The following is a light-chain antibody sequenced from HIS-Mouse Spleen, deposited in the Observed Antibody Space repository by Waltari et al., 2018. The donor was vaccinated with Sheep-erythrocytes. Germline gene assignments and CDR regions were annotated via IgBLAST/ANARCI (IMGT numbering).Light chain of an antibody. J-gene: IGLJ3*02. Sequence: QAVLTQPSSLSASPGASASLTCTLRSGINVGTYRIYRYQQKPGSPPQYLLRYKSDSHKQQGSGVPSRFSGSKDASANAGILLISGLQSEDEADYYCMIWHSSAWVFGGGTKLTVL. CDR1: SGINVGTYR. CDR2: YKSDSHK. CDR3: MIWHSSAWV. V-gene: IGLV5-45*03.